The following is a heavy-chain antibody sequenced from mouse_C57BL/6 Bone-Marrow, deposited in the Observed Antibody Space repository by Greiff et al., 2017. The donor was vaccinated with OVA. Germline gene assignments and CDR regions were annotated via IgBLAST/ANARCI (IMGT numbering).Heavy chain of an antibody. D-gene: IGHD1-1*01. Sequence: EVKLQESGPGLAKPSQTLSLTCSVTGYSITSAYWHWIRKIPGNKLEYMGYLSYSGSTYYNPYLKSRISITRDTSKNQYYLQLNSVTTEDTAAYYCARGSSYLGYWGQGTTLTVSS. J-gene: IGHJ2*01. CDR3: ARGSSYLGY. V-gene: IGHV3-8*01. CDR2: LSYSGST. CDR1: GYSITSAY.